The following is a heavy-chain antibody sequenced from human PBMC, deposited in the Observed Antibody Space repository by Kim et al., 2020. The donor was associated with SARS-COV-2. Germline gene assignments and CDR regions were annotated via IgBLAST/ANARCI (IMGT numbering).Heavy chain of an antibody. CDR2: IIPIFGTA. D-gene: IGHD3-10*01. CDR1: GGTFSSYA. CDR3: ARVITMVRGPLGYYYYGMDV. Sequence: SVKVSCKASGGTFSSYAISWVRQAPGQGLEWMGGIIPIFGTANYAQKFQGRVTITADESTSTAYMELSSLRSEDTAVYYCARVITMVRGPLGYYYYGMDVWGQGTTVTVSS. J-gene: IGHJ6*02. V-gene: IGHV1-69*13.